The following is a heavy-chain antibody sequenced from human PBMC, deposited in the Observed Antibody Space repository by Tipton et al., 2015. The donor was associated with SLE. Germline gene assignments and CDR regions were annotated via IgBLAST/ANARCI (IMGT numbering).Heavy chain of an antibody. CDR1: GGSFSGYY. CDR3: ARDSEQQLVLDY. V-gene: IGHV4-34*01. Sequence: TLSLTCAVYGGSFSGYYWSWIRQPPGKGLEWIGEINHSGSTYYNPSLKSRVTISLDTSKNQFSLKLSSVTAADTAVYYCARDSEQQLVLDYWGQGTLVTVSS. D-gene: IGHD6-13*01. J-gene: IGHJ4*02. CDR2: INHSGST.